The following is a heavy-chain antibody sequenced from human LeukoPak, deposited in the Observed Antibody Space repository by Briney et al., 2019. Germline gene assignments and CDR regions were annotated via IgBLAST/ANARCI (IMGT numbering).Heavy chain of an antibody. D-gene: IGHD4-23*01. CDR3: AKSDSVVPNYFDY. CDR1: GFTFSSYA. J-gene: IGHJ4*02. Sequence: GGSLRLSCEASGFTFSSYAMSWVRQAPGKGLEWVSAISGSGGSTYYADSVKGRFTISRDNSKNTLYLQMNSLRAEDTAVYYCAKSDSVVPNYFDYWGQGTLVTVSS. CDR2: ISGSGGST. V-gene: IGHV3-23*01.